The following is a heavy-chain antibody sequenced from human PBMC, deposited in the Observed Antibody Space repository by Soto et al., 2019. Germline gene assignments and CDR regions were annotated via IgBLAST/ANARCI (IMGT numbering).Heavy chain of an antibody. CDR2: IRSKANSYAT. CDR3: TRRPIAAAGTDYYYGMDV. V-gene: IGHV3-73*01. D-gene: IGHD6-13*01. Sequence: GGSLRLSCAASGFTFSGSAMHWVRQASGKGLEWVGRIRSKANSYATAYAASVKGRFTISRDDSKNTAYLQMNSLKTEDTAVYYCTRRPIAAAGTDYYYGMDVWGQGTTVTVSS. J-gene: IGHJ6*02. CDR1: GFTFSGSA.